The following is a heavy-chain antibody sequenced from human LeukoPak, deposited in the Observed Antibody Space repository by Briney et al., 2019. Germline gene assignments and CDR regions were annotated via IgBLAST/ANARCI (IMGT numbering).Heavy chain of an antibody. D-gene: IGHD3-9*01. CDR3: ARDGGGILTGFESRWFDH. CDR1: GYTFTSYY. CDR2: INPSVGST. V-gene: IGHV1-46*01. J-gene: IGHJ5*02. Sequence: ASVRPCCKASGYTFTSYYMHWVPQAPGHRLEGRGMINPSVGSTSYAQKFQGRVTMTRDTSTSTVYMELSSLRSEDTAVYYCARDGGGILTGFESRWFDHWGQGTLVTVSS.